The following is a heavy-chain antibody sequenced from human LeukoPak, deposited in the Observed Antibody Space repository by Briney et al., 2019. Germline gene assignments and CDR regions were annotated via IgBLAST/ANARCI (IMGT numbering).Heavy chain of an antibody. CDR3: AKGGTMVRGVNPLGDYGMDV. CDR2: MNPNSGNT. J-gene: IGHJ6*02. CDR1: GYTFGSYD. Sequence: ASVKVSCKDSGYTFGSYDINWVRQATGQGLEWMGWMNPNSGNTGYAQKFQGRVTVTRDTSISTAYMELRSLRSEDTAVYYCAKGGTMVRGVNPLGDYGMDVWGQGTTVTVSS. V-gene: IGHV1-8*01. D-gene: IGHD3-10*01.